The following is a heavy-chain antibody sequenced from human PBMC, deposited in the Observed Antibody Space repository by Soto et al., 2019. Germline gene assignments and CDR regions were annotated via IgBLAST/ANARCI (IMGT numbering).Heavy chain of an antibody. J-gene: IGHJ6*02. Sequence: QVQLVESGGGVVQPGRSLRLSCAASGFTFSSYGMHWVRQAPGKGLEWVAVISYDGSNKYYADSVKGRFTISRDNSKNTLYLQMNSLRAEDTAVYYCAKDRIAAAGRRPRYYYYGMDVWGQGTTVTVSS. V-gene: IGHV3-30*18. CDR2: ISYDGSNK. CDR1: GFTFSSYG. CDR3: AKDRIAAAGRRPRYYYYGMDV. D-gene: IGHD6-13*01.